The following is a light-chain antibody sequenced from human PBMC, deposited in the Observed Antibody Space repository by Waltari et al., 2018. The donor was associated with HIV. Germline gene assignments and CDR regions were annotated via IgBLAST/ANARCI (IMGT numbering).Light chain of an antibody. V-gene: IGKV3-15*01. J-gene: IGKJ1*01. Sequence: EIVMTQSPATLSGSPGEGVTLSCRASERVTTTLAWYQKKPGQAPSLLIYGASTRATGVSARFSGSGSEMEFTLTISSLQSEDFAVYYCQQYNKWPWTFGQGTKVEI. CDR2: GAS. CDR1: ERVTTT. CDR3: QQYNKWPWT.